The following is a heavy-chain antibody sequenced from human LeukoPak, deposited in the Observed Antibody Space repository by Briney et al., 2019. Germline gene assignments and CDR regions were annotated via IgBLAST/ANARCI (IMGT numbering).Heavy chain of an antibody. CDR3: ARHYDSSGYSLTAFDY. D-gene: IGHD3-22*01. V-gene: IGHV1-69*05. J-gene: IGHJ4*02. CDR1: GGTFSSYA. CDR2: IIPIFGTA. Sequence: SVKVSCKASGGTFSSYAISWVRQAPGQGLEWMGGIIPIFGTANYAQKFQGRVTITTDESTSTAYMELSSLRSEDTAVYYCARHYDSSGYSLTAFDYWGQGTLVTVST.